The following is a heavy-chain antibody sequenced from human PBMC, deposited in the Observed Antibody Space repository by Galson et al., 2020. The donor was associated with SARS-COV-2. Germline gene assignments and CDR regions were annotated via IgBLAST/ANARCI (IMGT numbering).Heavy chain of an antibody. CDR1: GFTFSTSY. CDR3: ARGCSSTRCPSDY. J-gene: IGHJ4*02. V-gene: IGHV3-74*01. D-gene: IGHD2-2*01. CDR2: INPDGSGT. Sequence: GGSLRLSCAASGFTFSTSYLHWVRQAPGKGLVWVSVINPDGSGTNYADSLEGRFTISRDNARNTLYLQMNGLRADDTAVYYCARGCSSTRCPSDYWGQGTLVTVSS.